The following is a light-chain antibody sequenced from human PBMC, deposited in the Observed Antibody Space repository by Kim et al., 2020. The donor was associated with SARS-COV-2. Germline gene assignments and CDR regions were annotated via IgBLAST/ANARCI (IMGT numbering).Light chain of an antibody. CDR2: RAS. J-gene: IGKJ1*01. V-gene: IGKV3-20*01. Sequence: EIVLTQSPGTLSLSPGERDTLSCRASQSVSSSYLAWYQQKPGQAPRLLIYRASSRATGIPDRFSGSGSGTDFTLTISRLEPEDFAVYYCQQYSNSRTFGQGTKVDIK. CDR3: QQYSNSRT. CDR1: QSVSSSY.